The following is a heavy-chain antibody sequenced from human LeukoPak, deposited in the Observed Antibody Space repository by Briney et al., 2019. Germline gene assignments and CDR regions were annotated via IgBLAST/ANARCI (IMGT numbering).Heavy chain of an antibody. Sequence: GESLKISCKGSGYSFASYWIGCVRQMPGKGLEWMGIIYPDDSTTRYSPSFQGEVTVSADKSTSTAYLRWSSLKASDTAMYHCARQNVGAPDDWGQGTLVTVSS. CDR2: IYPDDSTT. CDR1: GYSFASYW. CDR3: ARQNVGAPDD. V-gene: IGHV5-51*01. D-gene: IGHD1-26*01. J-gene: IGHJ4*02.